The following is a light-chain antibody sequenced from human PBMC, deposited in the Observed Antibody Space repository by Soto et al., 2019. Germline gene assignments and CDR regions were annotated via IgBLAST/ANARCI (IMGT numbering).Light chain of an antibody. V-gene: IGKV3-20*01. CDR2: GAS. Sequence: EVVLTQSPGTLSLPPGERATLSCRASQSVQNRDLVWYQQKPGQAPRLLIYGASIRATGIPDRFSGSGSGTDFTLTISRLEPEDCALYYCQHYDETPLTFGGGTKVECK. J-gene: IGKJ4*01. CDR1: QSVQNRD. CDR3: QHYDETPLT.